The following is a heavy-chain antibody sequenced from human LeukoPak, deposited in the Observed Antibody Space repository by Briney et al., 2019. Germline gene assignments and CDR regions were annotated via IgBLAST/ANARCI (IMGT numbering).Heavy chain of an antibody. CDR3: AREAGGIVATSCSDY. J-gene: IGHJ4*02. Sequence: GGSLRLSCAASGFTFSSYSMNWVRQAPGKGLEWVSSISSSSSYIYYADSVKGRFTISRDNAKNSLYLQMNSLRAEDTAVYYSAREAGGIVATSCSDYWGQGTLVTVSS. D-gene: IGHD5-12*01. CDR1: GFTFSSYS. V-gene: IGHV3-21*01. CDR2: ISSSSSYI.